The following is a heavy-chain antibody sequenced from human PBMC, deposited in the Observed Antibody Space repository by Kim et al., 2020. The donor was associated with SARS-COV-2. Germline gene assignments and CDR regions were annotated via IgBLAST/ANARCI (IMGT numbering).Heavy chain of an antibody. CDR2: ISGSGGRT. Sequence: GGSLRLSCAASGFTFSNYAMSWVRQAPGKGLEWVSAISGSGGRTYYADSVKGRFTISRDNSKNTLYLQMNSLRAEDTAVYYCAKDRSIGTAGHTPDAFDNWGQGTMVTVPS. V-gene: IGHV3-23*01. CDR3: AKDRSIGTAGHTPDAFDN. CDR1: GFTFSNYA. D-gene: IGHD6-13*01. J-gene: IGHJ3*02.